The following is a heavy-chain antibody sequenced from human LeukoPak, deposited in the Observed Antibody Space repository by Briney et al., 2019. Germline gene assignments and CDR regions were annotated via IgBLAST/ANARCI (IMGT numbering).Heavy chain of an antibody. D-gene: IGHD3-16*02. J-gene: IGHJ3*02. CDR3: ARHGPPQYYDYVWGSYRLDAFDI. CDR1: GGSISSSSYY. CDR2: IYYSGST. V-gene: IGHV4-39*01. Sequence: SETLSLTCTVSGGSISSSSYYWGWIRQPPGKGLEWIGSIYYSGSTYYNPSLKSRVTISVDTSKNQFSLKLSSVTAADTAVYYCARHGPPQYYDYVWGSYRLDAFDIWGQGTMVTVSS.